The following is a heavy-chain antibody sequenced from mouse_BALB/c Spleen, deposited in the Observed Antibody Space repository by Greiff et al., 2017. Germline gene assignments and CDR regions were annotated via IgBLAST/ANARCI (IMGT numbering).Heavy chain of an antibody. CDR3: ARSYYDYVPYAMDY. CDR1: GYSFTGYY. CDR2: INPYNGAT. V-gene: IGHV1-31*01. D-gene: IGHD2-4*01. Sequence: VQLKESGAELAKPGASVKISCKASGYSFTGYYMHWVKQSHVKSLEWIGRINPYNGATSYNQNFKDKASLTVDKSSSTAYMELHSLTSEDSAVYYCARSYYDYVPYAMDYWGQGTSVTVSS. J-gene: IGHJ4*01.